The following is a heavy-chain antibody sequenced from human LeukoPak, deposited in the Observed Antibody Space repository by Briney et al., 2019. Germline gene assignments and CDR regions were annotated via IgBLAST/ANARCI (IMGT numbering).Heavy chain of an antibody. J-gene: IGHJ3*02. V-gene: IGHV1-69*04. CDR2: IIPILGIA. D-gene: IGHD6-19*01. Sequence: SVKVSCKASGGTFSSYAISWVRQAPRQGLEWRGSIIPILGIANYAQKFQGRGTITADKSTSTAYMELSSLRSEDTAVYYCARASGYSSGWYEDAFDIWGQGTMVTVSS. CDR3: ARASGYSSGWYEDAFDI. CDR1: GGTFSSYA.